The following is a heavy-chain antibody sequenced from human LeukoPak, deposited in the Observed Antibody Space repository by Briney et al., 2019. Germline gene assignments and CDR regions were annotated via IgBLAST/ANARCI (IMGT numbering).Heavy chain of an antibody. CDR2: IYHSGST. J-gene: IGHJ5*02. CDR3: ARARSMIVVVRKGGWFDP. D-gene: IGHD3-22*01. CDR1: GYSISSGYY. V-gene: IGHV4-38-2*02. Sequence: PSETLSLTCTVSGYSISSGYYWGWIRQPPGKGLEWIGSIYHSGSTYYNPSLKSRVTISVDTSKNQFSLKLSSVTAADTAVYYCARARSMIVVVRKGGWFDPWGQGTLVTVSS.